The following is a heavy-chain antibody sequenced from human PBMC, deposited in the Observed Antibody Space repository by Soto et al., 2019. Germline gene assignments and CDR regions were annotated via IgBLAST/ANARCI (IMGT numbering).Heavy chain of an antibody. V-gene: IGHV4-31*03. D-gene: IGHD3-22*01. CDR2: IYYSGST. CDR3: ARYHLYYYDSSGYYGEGDWFDP. CDR1: GGSISGGVYY. J-gene: IGHJ5*02. Sequence: TRSLTCTVSGGSISGGVYYWSWIRQHPGKGLEWIGYIYYSGSTYYNPSLKSRVTISVDTSKNQFSLKLSSVTAADTAVYYCARYHLYYYDSSGYYGEGDWFDPWGQGTLVTVSS.